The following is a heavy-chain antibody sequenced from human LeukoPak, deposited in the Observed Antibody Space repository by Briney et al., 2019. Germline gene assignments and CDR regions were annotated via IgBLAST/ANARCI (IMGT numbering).Heavy chain of an antibody. Sequence: PGGSLRLSCAASGFTFSSYAMSWVRQAPGKGLEWVSAISGSGGSTYYADSVKGRFTISRDNSKNTLYLQMNSLRAEDTAVYYCAKGGFYCSSTSCYPEPWAFDIWGQGTMVTVSS. J-gene: IGHJ3*02. CDR1: GFTFSSYA. CDR3: AKGGFYCSSTSCYPEPWAFDI. V-gene: IGHV3-23*01. D-gene: IGHD2-2*01. CDR2: ISGSGGST.